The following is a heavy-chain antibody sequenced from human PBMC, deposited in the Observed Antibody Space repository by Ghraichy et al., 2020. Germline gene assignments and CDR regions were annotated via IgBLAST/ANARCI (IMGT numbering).Heavy chain of an antibody. D-gene: IGHD4-23*01. Sequence: GGSLRLSCAASGFTFSSYGMHWVRQAPGKGLEWVAVIWYDGSNKYYADSVKGRFTISRDNSKNTLYLQMNSLRAEDTAVYYCARDPGGNDAFDIWGQGTMVTVSS. CDR2: IWYDGSNK. J-gene: IGHJ3*02. CDR3: ARDPGGNDAFDI. V-gene: IGHV3-33*01. CDR1: GFTFSSYG.